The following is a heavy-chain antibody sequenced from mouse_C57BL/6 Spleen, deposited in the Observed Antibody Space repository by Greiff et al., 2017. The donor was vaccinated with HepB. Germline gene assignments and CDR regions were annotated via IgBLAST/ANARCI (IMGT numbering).Heavy chain of an antibody. J-gene: IGHJ4*01. CDR2: IDPSDSYT. Sequence: QVQLQQPGAELVMPGASVKLSCKASGYTFTSYWMHWVKQRPGQGLEWIGEIDPSDSYTNYNQKFKGKSTLTVDKSSSTAYMQLSSLTSEDSAVYYCARWALYGSLYAMDYWGQGTSVTVSS. D-gene: IGHD1-1*01. V-gene: IGHV1-69*01. CDR3: ARWALYGSLYAMDY. CDR1: GYTFTSYW.